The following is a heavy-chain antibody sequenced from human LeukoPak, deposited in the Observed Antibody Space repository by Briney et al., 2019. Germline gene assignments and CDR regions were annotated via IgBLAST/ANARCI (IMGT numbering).Heavy chain of an antibody. CDR1: GDSISSSSYY. J-gene: IGHJ4*02. Sequence: SETLSLTCTVSGDSISSSSYYWGWIRQPPGKGLEWIGSIYYSVSTYYNPSLKSRVTISVDTSKNQFSLKLSSVTAADTAVYYCARDDSPYDSSGYYDYWGQGTLVTVSS. V-gene: IGHV4-39*07. CDR3: ARDDSPYDSSGYYDY. CDR2: IYYSVST. D-gene: IGHD3-22*01.